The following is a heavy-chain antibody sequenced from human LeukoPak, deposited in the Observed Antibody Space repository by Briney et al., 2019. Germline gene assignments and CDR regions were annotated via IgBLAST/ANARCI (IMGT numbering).Heavy chain of an antibody. V-gene: IGHV3-30*19. CDR1: GFTLSTYG. D-gene: IGHD6-19*01. Sequence: GGSLRLSCAASGFTLSTYGMHWVRQAPGKGLEWVAVISYDGSNKYYADSVKGRFTISRDNSKNTLYPQMNSLRAEDTAVYYCAKDNWLPSSPAVAGLGDWNQGTLVTVSS. CDR2: ISYDGSNK. CDR3: AKDNWLPSSPAVAGLGD. J-gene: IGHJ4*02.